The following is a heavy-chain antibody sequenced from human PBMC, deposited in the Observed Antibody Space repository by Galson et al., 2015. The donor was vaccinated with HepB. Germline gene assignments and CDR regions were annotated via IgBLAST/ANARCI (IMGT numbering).Heavy chain of an antibody. CDR1: GYTFTSYA. D-gene: IGHD3-3*01. CDR2: INAGNGNT. V-gene: IGHV1-3*01. CDR3: ATDPYRWDFWSGYRQYYYYGMDV. Sequence: SVKVSCKASGYTFTSYAMHWVRQAPGQRLEWMGWINAGNGNTKYSQKFQGRVTITRDTSASTAYMELSSLRSEDTAVYYCATDPYRWDFWSGYRQYYYYGMDVWGQGTTVTVSS. J-gene: IGHJ6*02.